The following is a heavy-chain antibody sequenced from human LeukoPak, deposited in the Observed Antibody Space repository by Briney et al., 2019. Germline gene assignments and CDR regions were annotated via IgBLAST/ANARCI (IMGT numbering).Heavy chain of an antibody. CDR2: INHSGST. CDR1: GGSFSGYY. V-gene: IGHV4-34*01. J-gene: IGHJ3*02. Sequence: NPSETLSLTCVVYGGSFSGYYWSWIRQPPGKGLEWIGEINHSGSTNYNPSLKSRVTISVDTSKNQFSLKLSSVTAADTAVYYCARVPHYDFWSDPEDAFDIWGQGTMVTVSS. D-gene: IGHD3-3*01. CDR3: ARVPHYDFWSDPEDAFDI.